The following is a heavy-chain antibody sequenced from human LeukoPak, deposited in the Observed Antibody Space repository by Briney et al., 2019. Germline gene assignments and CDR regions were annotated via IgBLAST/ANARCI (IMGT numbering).Heavy chain of an antibody. J-gene: IGHJ4*02. Sequence: GGSLRLSCAASGFTFSNFGLHWVRQAPGKGLEWVSSISSSGTYIHYADSVKGRFTISKDNAKNSLFLQMNSLRPEDMAIYYCARGGHCTSDTCPADYWGQGTLVTVSS. CDR3: ARGGHCTSDTCPADY. CDR2: ISSSGTYI. D-gene: IGHD2-8*02. V-gene: IGHV3-21*01. CDR1: GFTFSNFG.